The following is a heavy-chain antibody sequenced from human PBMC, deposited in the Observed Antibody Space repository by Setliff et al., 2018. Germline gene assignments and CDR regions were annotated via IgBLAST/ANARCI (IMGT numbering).Heavy chain of an antibody. CDR2: IWYDGSYT. Sequence: AGGSLRLSCAASGFTLSSYAMHWVRQAPGKGLDWVAYIWYDGSYTYYTGSVKGRFTISRDNSRNTVYLQMNSLRAEDTAVYYCAGDPPYSGYAFHIWGQGTMVTVS. CDR3: AGDPPYSGYAFHI. D-gene: IGHD5-12*01. CDR1: GFTLSSYA. V-gene: IGHV3-33*01. J-gene: IGHJ3*02.